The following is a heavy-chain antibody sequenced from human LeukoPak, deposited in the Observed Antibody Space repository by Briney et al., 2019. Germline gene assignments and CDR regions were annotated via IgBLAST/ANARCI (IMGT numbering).Heavy chain of an antibody. CDR1: GGTFSSYG. D-gene: IGHD3-3*01. V-gene: IGHV1-18*01. CDR3: ARDPRFLEWSPRANYYYYGTDV. CDR2: ISAYNGNT. Sequence: ASVKVSCKASGGTFSSYGISWVRQAPGQGLEWMGWISAYNGNTNYAQKLQGRVTMTTDTSTSTAYMELRSLRSDDTAVYYCARDPRFLEWSPRANYYYYGTDVWGQGTTVTVSS. J-gene: IGHJ6*02.